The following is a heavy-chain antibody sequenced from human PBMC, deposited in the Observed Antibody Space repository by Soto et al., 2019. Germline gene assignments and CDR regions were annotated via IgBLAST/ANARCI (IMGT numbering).Heavy chain of an antibody. CDR1: GFSLSSSGVG. CDR2: IYWDGDK. CDR3: AHKGGRGAAMDV. V-gene: IGHV2-5*02. D-gene: IGHD2-15*01. Sequence: QITLKESGPTLVKPTQPLTVTCTFSGFSLSSSGVGVGWIRQPPGKALEWLALIYWDGDKRYSPFLKSRLTITKDTSENQVVLTLTNMDPVDTATYYCAHKGGRGAAMDVWGQGTTVTVSS. J-gene: IGHJ6*02.